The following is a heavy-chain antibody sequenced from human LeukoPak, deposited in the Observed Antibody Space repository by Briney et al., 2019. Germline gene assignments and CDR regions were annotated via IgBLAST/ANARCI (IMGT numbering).Heavy chain of an antibody. CDR1: GLTVSSNY. V-gene: IGHV3-53*01. CDR3: ARAYSSSWYRLDY. Sequence: PVGSLRLSCAASGLTVSSNYMSWVRQAPGKGLEWVSVIYSGGSTYYADSVKGRFTISRDNSKNTLYLQMNSLRAEDTAVYYCARAYSSSWYRLDYWGQGTLVTVSS. CDR2: IYSGGST. J-gene: IGHJ4*02. D-gene: IGHD6-13*01.